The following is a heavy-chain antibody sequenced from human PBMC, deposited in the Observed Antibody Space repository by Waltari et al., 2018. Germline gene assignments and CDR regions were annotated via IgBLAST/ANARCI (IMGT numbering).Heavy chain of an antibody. V-gene: IGHV1-69-2*01. D-gene: IGHD1-26*01. CDR3: ATGSGQGDGMDV. CDR2: VDPEDGET. CDR1: GGTFSSYA. J-gene: IGHJ6*02. Sequence: VQLVQSGAEVKKPGSSVKVSCKASGGTFSSYAISWVRQAPGQGLEWMGLVDPEDGETIYAEKFQGRVTITADTSTDTAYMELSSLRSEDTAVYYCATGSGQGDGMDVWGQGTTVTVSS.